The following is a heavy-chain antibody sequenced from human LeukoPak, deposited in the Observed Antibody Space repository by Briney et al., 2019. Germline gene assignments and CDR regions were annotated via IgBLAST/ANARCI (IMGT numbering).Heavy chain of an antibody. J-gene: IGHJ4*02. Sequence: PGGSLRLSCGASGFTFSTSAMDWVRQAPGKGLEWVAFLQTDGNTKNYADSVKGRFTISRDNSKSTLSLQMNSLRAEDTAIYYCATYRQVLLPFESWGQGTLVTVSS. CDR2: LQTDGNTK. D-gene: IGHD2-8*02. V-gene: IGHV3-30*02. CDR3: ATYRQVLLPFES. CDR1: GFTFSTSA.